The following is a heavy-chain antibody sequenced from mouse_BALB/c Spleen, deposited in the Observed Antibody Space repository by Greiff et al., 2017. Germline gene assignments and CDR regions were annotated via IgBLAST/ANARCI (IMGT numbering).Heavy chain of an antibody. J-gene: IGHJ1*01. CDR2: ISSGSSTI. Sequence: EVNLVESGGGLVQPGGSRKLSCAASGFTFSSFGMHWVRQAPEKGLEWVAYISSGSSTIYYADTVKGRFTISRDNPKNTLFLQMTSLRSEDTAMYYCARSYGNSWYFDVWGAGTTVTVSS. V-gene: IGHV5-17*02. CDR3: ARSYGNSWYFDV. D-gene: IGHD2-10*02. CDR1: GFTFSSFG.